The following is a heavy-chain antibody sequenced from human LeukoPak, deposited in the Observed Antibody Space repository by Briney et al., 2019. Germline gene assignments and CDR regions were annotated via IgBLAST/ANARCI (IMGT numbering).Heavy chain of an antibody. CDR3: ARVRQQLVYLDAFDI. CDR1: GGSISSYY. D-gene: IGHD6-13*01. J-gene: IGHJ3*02. Sequence: SETLSLTCTVSGGSISSYYWSWIRQLPGKGLEWIGYVYYSGSTNYNPSLKSRVTMSVDTSKNQFSLKLSSVTAADTAVYYCARVRQQLVYLDAFDIWGQGTMVTVSS. CDR2: VYYSGST. V-gene: IGHV4-59*12.